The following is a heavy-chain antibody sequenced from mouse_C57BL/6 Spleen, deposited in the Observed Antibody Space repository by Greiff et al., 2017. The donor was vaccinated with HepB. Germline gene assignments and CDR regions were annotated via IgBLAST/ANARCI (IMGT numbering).Heavy chain of an antibody. CDR2: IRLKSDNYAT. D-gene: IGHD2-4*01. Sequence: EVMLVESGGGLVQPGGSMKLSCVASGFTFSNYWMNWVRQSPEKGLEWVAQIRLKSDNYATHYAESVKGRFTISRDDSKSSVYLQMNNLRAEDTGIYYCKGLRGYFDYWGQGTTLTVSS. CDR1: GFTFSNYW. J-gene: IGHJ2*01. CDR3: KGLRGYFDY. V-gene: IGHV6-3*01.